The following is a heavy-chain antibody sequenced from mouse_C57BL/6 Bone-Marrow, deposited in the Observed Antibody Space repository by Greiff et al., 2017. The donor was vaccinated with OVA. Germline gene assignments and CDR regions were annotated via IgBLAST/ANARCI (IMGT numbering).Heavy chain of an antibody. J-gene: IGHJ4*01. CDR1: GFTFSDYG. Sequence: EVKLMESGGGLVQPGGSLKLSCAASGFTFSDYGMAWVRQAPRKGPEWVAFISNLAYSIYYADTVTGRFTISRENAKNTLYLEMSSLRSEGTAMYYCARHDYDYAMDYWGQGTSVTVSS. D-gene: IGHD2-4*01. CDR3: ARHDYDYAMDY. V-gene: IGHV5-15*01. CDR2: ISNLAYSI.